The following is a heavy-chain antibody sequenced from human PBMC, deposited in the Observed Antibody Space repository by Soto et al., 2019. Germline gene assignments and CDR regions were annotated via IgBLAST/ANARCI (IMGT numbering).Heavy chain of an antibody. CDR1: GGTFSSYT. V-gene: IGHV1-69*02. Sequence: ASVKVSCKASGGTFSSYTISWVRQAPGQGLEWMGRIIPILGIANYAQKFQGRVTITADKSTSTAYMELSSLRSEDTAVYYCARGKRCSSTSCPFGYYYYMDVWGKGTTVTVSS. D-gene: IGHD2-2*01. CDR2: IIPILGIA. CDR3: ARGKRCSSTSCPFGYYYYMDV. J-gene: IGHJ6*03.